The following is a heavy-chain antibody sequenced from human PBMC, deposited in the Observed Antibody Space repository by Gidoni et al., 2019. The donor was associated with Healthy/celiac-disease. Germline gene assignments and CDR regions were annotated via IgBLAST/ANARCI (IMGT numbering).Heavy chain of an antibody. D-gene: IGHD6-13*01. J-gene: IGHJ5*02. CDR3: ARDLYSSSWYGGNNWFDP. Sequence: QVQLVESGGGVVQPGRSLRLSCAASGCTVSSYAMPWVRQAPGKGLEWVAVISYDGSNKYYADSVKGRFTISRDNSKNTLYLQMNSLRAEDTAVYYCARDLYSSSWYGGNNWFDPWGQGTLVTVSS. CDR1: GCTVSSYA. CDR2: ISYDGSNK. V-gene: IGHV3-30-3*01.